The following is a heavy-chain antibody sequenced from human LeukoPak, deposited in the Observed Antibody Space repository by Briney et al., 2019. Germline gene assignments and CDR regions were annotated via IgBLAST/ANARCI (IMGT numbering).Heavy chain of an antibody. V-gene: IGHV4-34*01. J-gene: IGHJ4*02. CDR2: INHSGST. Sequence: PSETLSLTCAVYGGSFSGYYWSWIRQPPGKGMEWIGEINHSGSTNYNPSLKSRVTISVDTSKNQFSLKLSSVTAADTAVYCCASSGSSSSAPFDYWGQGTLVTVSS. CDR3: ASSGSSSSAPFDY. CDR1: GGSFSGYY. D-gene: IGHD6-6*01.